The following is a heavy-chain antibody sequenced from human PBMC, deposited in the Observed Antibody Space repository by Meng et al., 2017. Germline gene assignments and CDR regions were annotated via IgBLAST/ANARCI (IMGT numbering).Heavy chain of an antibody. CDR2: ISTSDGFI. Sequence: GESLKISCAASGFTFSRYTLNWVRQAPGKGLEWLSSISTSDGFIFYADSVKGRFTISRDNAKSSLYLQMNSLRAEDTAVYYCARVRGRGYYDSSGYPFDYWGQGTLVTVSS. J-gene: IGHJ4*02. CDR1: GFTFSRYT. D-gene: IGHD3-22*01. V-gene: IGHV3-21*01. CDR3: ARVRGRGYYDSSGYPFDY.